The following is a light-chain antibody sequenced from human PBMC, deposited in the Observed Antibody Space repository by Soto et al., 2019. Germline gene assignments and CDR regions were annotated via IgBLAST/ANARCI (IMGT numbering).Light chain of an antibody. CDR3: SSFTTSSTRV. CDR2: EVS. J-gene: IGLJ1*01. CDR1: SNDVGGYNY. V-gene: IGLV2-14*03. Sequence: QSALTQPASVSGSPGQSITISCTGTSNDVGGYNYVSWYQQHPGKAPKLIIYEVSNRPSGVSNRFSGSKSDNTASLTIAGLHSEDEAEYYCSSFTTSSTRVFGTGTKLTVL.